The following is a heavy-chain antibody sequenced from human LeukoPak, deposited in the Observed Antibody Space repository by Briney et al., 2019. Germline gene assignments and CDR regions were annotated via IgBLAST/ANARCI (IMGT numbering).Heavy chain of an antibody. CDR3: ASYGSGSYHESPYYYYYMDV. Sequence: SETLSLTCTVSGGSISGFYWTWIRQSPEKGLEWIGHVHYSGNTGYNRNLESRVTISVDTSKNEFSLKLNSVTAEDTAVYYCASYGSGSYHESPYYYYYMDVWGKGTTVTISS. J-gene: IGHJ6*03. CDR2: VHYSGNT. CDR1: GGSISGFY. V-gene: IGHV4-59*01. D-gene: IGHD3-10*01.